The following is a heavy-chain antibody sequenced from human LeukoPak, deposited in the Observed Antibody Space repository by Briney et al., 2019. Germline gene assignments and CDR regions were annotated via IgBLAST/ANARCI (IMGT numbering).Heavy chain of an antibody. V-gene: IGHV3-23*01. CDR1: GFSFSDSV. CDR3: AKVGECTKNCFRTHDY. D-gene: IGHD2-8*01. J-gene: IGHJ4*02. Sequence: GGSLRLSCVASGFSFSDSVMSWVRQAPGKGLEWVSAISGDAGVTYYAASVKGRFTISRDNSKNTVYLQMNSLRAEDTATYYCAKVGECTKNCFRTHDYWGQGALVTVSS. CDR2: ISGDAGVT.